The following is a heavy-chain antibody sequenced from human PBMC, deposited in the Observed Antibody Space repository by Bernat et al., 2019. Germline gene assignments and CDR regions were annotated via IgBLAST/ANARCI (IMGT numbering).Heavy chain of an antibody. D-gene: IGHD5-12*01. V-gene: IGHV3-33*01. J-gene: IGHJ4*02. CDR3: ARDGKSGYSGYDPFDY. CDR1: GFTFSSYG. Sequence: QVQLVESGGGVVQPGRSLRLSCAASGFTFSSYGMHWVRQAPGKGLEWVAVIWYDGSNKYYADSVKGRFTISRDNSKNTLYLQMNSLRAEDTAVYYCARDGKSGYSGYDPFDYWGQGTLVTVSS. CDR2: IWYDGSNK.